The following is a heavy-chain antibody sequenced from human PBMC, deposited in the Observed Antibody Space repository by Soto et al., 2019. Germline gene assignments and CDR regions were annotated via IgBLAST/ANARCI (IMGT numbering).Heavy chain of an antibody. D-gene: IGHD6-19*01. Sequence: GGSLRLSCSASGFTFADYTMHGVRQAPGKGLEWVSLFSWDGGSTYYADSVKGRFTISRDNSKNSLYLQMNSLRTEDTALYYCAKDISKRIAVAGPYYYYYYGMDVWGQGTTLTVSS. J-gene: IGHJ6*02. V-gene: IGHV3-43*01. CDR2: FSWDGGST. CDR1: GFTFADYT. CDR3: AKDISKRIAVAGPYYYYYYGMDV.